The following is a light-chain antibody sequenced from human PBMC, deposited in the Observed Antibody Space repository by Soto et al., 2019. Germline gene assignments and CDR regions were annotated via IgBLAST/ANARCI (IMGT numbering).Light chain of an antibody. J-gene: IGKJ2*01. V-gene: IGKV3-15*01. Sequence: EIVMTQSPATLSVSPGERATLSRRASQSVSSNLAWYQQKPGQAPRLLIYGASTRATGIPARFGGSGSGTEFTLTISSLQSEDFAVDYCQQYNNWPPYTFGQGTKLEIK. CDR1: QSVSSN. CDR2: GAS. CDR3: QQYNNWPPYT.